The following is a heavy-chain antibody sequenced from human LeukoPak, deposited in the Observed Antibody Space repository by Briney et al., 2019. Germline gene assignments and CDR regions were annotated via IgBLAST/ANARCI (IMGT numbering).Heavy chain of an antibody. CDR2: IWSDGSNK. J-gene: IGHJ4*02. CDR3: AKGGYCSSTSCYESLGLDY. CDR1: GLNFSTYG. Sequence: GGTLRLSCAASGLNFSTYGMHWVRQAPGKGPEWEAVIWSDGSNKYYADSVKGRFTISRDNSKNTLYLQMNSLRAEDTAVYYCAKGGYCSSTSCYESLGLDYWGQGTLVTVCS. V-gene: IGHV3-33*06. D-gene: IGHD2-2*01.